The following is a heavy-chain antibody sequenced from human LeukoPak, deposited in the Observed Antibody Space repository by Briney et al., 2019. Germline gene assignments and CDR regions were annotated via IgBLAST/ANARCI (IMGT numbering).Heavy chain of an antibody. V-gene: IGHV3-21*01. CDR3: AKDFYYYDSSGPYFDY. CDR2: ISTSSSYI. J-gene: IGHJ4*02. CDR1: GFTFSRNS. D-gene: IGHD3-22*01. Sequence: GGSLRLSCAVSGFTFSRNSINWVRQAPGKGLEWVSSISTSSSYIYYADSVKGRFTISRDNAKNSLYLQMNSLRAEDTAVYYCAKDFYYYDSSGPYFDYWGQGTLVTVSS.